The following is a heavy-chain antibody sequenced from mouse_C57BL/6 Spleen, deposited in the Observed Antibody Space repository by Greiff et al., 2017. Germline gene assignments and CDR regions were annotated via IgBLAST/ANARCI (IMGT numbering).Heavy chain of an antibody. V-gene: IGHV5-17*01. CDR1: GFTFSDYG. J-gene: IGHJ2*01. Sequence: EVKLMESGGGLVKPGGSLKLSCAASGFTFSDYGMHWVRQAPEKGLEWVAYISSGSSTIYYADTVKGRFTISRDNAKNTLFLQMTSLRSEDTAMYYCAKGYYYGSSYLGYFDYWGQGTTLTVSS. D-gene: IGHD1-1*01. CDR2: ISSGSSTI. CDR3: AKGYYYGSSYLGYFDY.